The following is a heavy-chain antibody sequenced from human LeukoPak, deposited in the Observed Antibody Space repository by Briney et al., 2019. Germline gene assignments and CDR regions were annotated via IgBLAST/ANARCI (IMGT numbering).Heavy chain of an antibody. Sequence: GGSLRLSCAASGFTVSSTYMTWVRQAPGKGLEWVSVIYLGGRTNYTDFVKGRFTISRDNSKNMLYLQMNSLRVADTAVYYCARDLAAVAGPHWYFDLWGRGTLVTVSS. CDR3: ARDLAAVAGPHWYFDL. CDR2: IYLGGRT. CDR1: GFTVSSTY. V-gene: IGHV3-66*01. D-gene: IGHD6-19*01. J-gene: IGHJ2*01.